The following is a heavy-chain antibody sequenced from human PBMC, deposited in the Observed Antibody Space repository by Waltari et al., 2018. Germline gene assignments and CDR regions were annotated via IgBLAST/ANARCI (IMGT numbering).Heavy chain of an antibody. D-gene: IGHD6-13*01. CDR3: ARGGEEIAAAGTCYFDY. Sequence: EVQLVESGGGLIQPGGSLRLSCAASGFTVSSNYMSWVRQAPGKGLEWVSVIYSGGSPYYADSGKGRFTISRDNSKNTLYLQMNSLRAEYTAVYYCARGGEEIAAAGTCYFDYWGQGTLVTVSS. CDR2: IYSGGSP. V-gene: IGHV3-53*01. J-gene: IGHJ4*02. CDR1: GFTVSSNY.